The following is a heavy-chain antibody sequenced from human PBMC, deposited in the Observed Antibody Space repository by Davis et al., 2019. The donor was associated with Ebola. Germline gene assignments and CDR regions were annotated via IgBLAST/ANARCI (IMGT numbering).Heavy chain of an antibody. D-gene: IGHD2-15*01. CDR2: IYHSGST. CDR1: GGSFSGYY. J-gene: IGHJ4*02. V-gene: IGHV4-34*01. Sequence: SETLSLTCAVYGGSFSGYYWSWIRQPPGKGLEWIGEIYHSGSTNYNPSLKSRVTISVDKSKNQFSLKLSSVTAADTAVYYCARLGLLKRDRYFDYWGQGTLVAVSS. CDR3: ARLGLLKRDRYFDY.